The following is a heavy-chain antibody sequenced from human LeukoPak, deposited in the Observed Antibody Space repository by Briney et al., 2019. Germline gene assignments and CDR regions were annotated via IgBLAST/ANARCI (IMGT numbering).Heavy chain of an antibody. Sequence: GESLKISCKGSGYSFTSYWIGWVRQMPGKGLEWMGIIHPGDSDTRYSPSFQGQVTISADKSISTACLQWSSLKASDTAMYYCARHDYCSSTSCYYYYGMDVWGQGTTVTVSS. D-gene: IGHD2-2*01. J-gene: IGHJ6*02. V-gene: IGHV5-51*01. CDR3: ARHDYCSSTSCYYYYGMDV. CDR1: GYSFTSYW. CDR2: IHPGDSDT.